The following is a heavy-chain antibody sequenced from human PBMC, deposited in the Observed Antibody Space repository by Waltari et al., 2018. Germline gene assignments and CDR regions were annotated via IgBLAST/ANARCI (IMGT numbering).Heavy chain of an antibody. J-gene: IGHJ3*02. CDR3: ARKGRDSSSSRKAFDI. D-gene: IGHD6-6*01. CDR1: GGSISSSSYY. V-gene: IGHV4-39*01. CDR2: IYYSGST. Sequence: QLQLQESGPGLVKPSETLSLTCTVSGGSISSSSYYWGWIRQPPGKGLEWIGSIYYSGSTYYNPSLKSRVTISVDTSKNQFSLILSSVTAADTAVYYCARKGRDSSSSRKAFDIWGQGTMVTVSS.